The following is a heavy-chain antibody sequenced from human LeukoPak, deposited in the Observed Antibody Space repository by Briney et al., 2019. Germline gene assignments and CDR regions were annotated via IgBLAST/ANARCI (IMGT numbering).Heavy chain of an antibody. J-gene: IGHJ5*02. CDR3: ARYYYDSSGYYVEGNWFDP. V-gene: IGHV3-30*01. CDR1: GFTFSSYA. CDR2: ISYDGSNK. D-gene: IGHD3-22*01. Sequence: QPGRSLRLSCAASGFTFSSYAMHWVRQAPGNGLEWVAVISYDGSNKYYADSVKGRYTISRDNSKNTLYLQMNSLRAEDTAVYYCARYYYDSSGYYVEGNWFDPWGRGTLVTVSS.